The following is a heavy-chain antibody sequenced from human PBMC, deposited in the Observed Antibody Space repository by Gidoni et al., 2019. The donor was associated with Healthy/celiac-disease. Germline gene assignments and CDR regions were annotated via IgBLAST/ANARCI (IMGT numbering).Heavy chain of an antibody. J-gene: IGHJ4*02. CDR1: GGSISSSSYY. CDR3: ASFRIWTDRLFDY. V-gene: IGHV4-39*01. D-gene: IGHD2-15*01. Sequence: QLQLQESGPGLVKPSETLSLTCTVSGGSISSSSYYWGWIRQPPGKGLGWIGSIYYSGSTYYNPSLKSRVTISVDTSKNQFSLKLSSVTAADTAVYYCASFRIWTDRLFDYWGQGTLVTVSS. CDR2: IYYSGST.